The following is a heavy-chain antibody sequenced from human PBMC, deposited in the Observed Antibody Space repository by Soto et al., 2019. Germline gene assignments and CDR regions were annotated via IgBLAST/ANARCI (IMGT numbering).Heavy chain of an antibody. V-gene: IGHV1-3*01. CDR2: INAGNGNT. D-gene: IGHD4-17*01. CDR1: GYTFTSYA. CDR3: ARDPGTTVTTTQVFDY. Sequence: ASVKVSCKASGYTFTSYAMHWVRQAPGQRLEWMGWINAGNGNTKYSQKFQGRVTITRDTSASTAYMELSSLRSEDTAVYYCARDPGTTVTTTQVFDYWGQGTLVTAPQ. J-gene: IGHJ4*02.